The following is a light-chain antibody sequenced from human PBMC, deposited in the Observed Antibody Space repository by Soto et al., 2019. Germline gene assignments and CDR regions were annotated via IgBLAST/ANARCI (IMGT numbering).Light chain of an antibody. CDR1: SSNIGSNY. J-gene: IGLJ3*02. CDR2: DKN. V-gene: IGLV1-51*01. Sequence: QSVLTQPPSVSAAPGQKVTISCSGSSSNIGSNYVSWYQQLPGTAPKLVIYDKNKRPSGIPDRFSGSKSGTSATLAITGLQTGDEADYYCGTWDSSLSAVVFGGGTQLTVL. CDR3: GTWDSSLSAVV.